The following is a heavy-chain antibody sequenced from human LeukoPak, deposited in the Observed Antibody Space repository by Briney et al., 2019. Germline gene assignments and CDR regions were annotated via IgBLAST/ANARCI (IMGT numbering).Heavy chain of an antibody. CDR2: ISYDGSNK. Sequence: GGSLRLSCAASGFTFSSYDMYWVRQAPGKGLEWVALISYDGSNKYNADSVKGRFTISSDNSKNTLYLQMNSLRADDTAVYYCSKAYSSGWLYGYYFDYWGQGTLVTVSS. CDR1: GFTFSSYD. V-gene: IGHV3-30*18. CDR3: SKAYSSGWLYGYYFDY. J-gene: IGHJ4*02. D-gene: IGHD6-19*01.